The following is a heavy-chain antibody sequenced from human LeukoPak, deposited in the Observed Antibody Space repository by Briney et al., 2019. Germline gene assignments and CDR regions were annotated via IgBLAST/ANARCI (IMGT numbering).Heavy chain of an antibody. CDR2: IYYSGST. Sequence: PSETLSLTCTVSGGSFSSYYWSWIRQPPGKGLEWIGYIYYSGSTNYNPSLKSRVTISVDTSKNHFSLKLSSVTAADTAVYYCARAGWDDFWSGYSYYFDYWGQGTLVTVSS. CDR3: ARAGWDDFWSGYSYYFDY. J-gene: IGHJ4*02. D-gene: IGHD3-3*01. CDR1: GGSFSSYY. V-gene: IGHV4-59*01.